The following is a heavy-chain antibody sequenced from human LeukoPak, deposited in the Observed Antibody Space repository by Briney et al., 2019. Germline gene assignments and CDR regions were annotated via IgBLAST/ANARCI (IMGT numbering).Heavy chain of an antibody. V-gene: IGHV3-23*01. D-gene: IGHD3-3*01. CDR3: AKRQYAIFGVVIRGGLDY. CDR1: GFTFSSYA. J-gene: IGHJ4*02. Sequence: GGSLRLSCAASGFTFSSYAMGWVRQAPGKGLEWVSAISGSGGSTYYADSVKGRFTISRDNSKNTLYLQMNSLRAEDTAVYYCAKRQYAIFGVVIRGGLDYWGQGTLVTVSS. CDR2: ISGSGGST.